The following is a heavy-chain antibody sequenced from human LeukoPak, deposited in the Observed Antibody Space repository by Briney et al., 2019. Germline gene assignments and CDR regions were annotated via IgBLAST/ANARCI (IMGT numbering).Heavy chain of an antibody. J-gene: IGHJ4*02. CDR3: ARFEITTVYFDY. CDR1: GVSISSSNSY. Sequence: SETLSLTCTVSGVSISSSNSYWGWIRQPPGKGLEWIGSMYYNGITYHNPSLKSRVTISVETSKNQFSLKLSSVTAADTAVYYCARFEITTVYFDYWGQGTLVIVSS. V-gene: IGHV4-39*01. CDR2: MYYNGIT. D-gene: IGHD1-14*01.